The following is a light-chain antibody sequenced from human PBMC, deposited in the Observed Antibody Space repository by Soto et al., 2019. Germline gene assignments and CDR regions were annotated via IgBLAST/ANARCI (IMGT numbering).Light chain of an antibody. J-gene: IGKJ1*01. Sequence: DIQMTQSPSTLSASVGDRVTITCRASQTINDWLAWYQQKPGKAPKLLIYKTSSLESGDPSRFSGSGSGTEFTLTISGLQPEDFATYHCQHWNNYLWTFGQGTKVEIK. V-gene: IGKV1-5*03. CDR2: KTS. CDR1: QTINDW. CDR3: QHWNNYLWT.